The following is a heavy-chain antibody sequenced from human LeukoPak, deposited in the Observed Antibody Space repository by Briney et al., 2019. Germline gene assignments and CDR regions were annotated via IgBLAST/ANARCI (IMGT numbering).Heavy chain of an antibody. Sequence: SETLSLTCTVSGGSISSYYWSWIRQPPGKGLEWIGYIYYSGSTNYNPSLKSRVTISVDTSKNQFSLKLSSVTAADTAVYCCARMATTWRFDYWGQGTLVTVSS. CDR3: ARMATTWRFDY. CDR1: GGSISSYY. J-gene: IGHJ4*02. V-gene: IGHV4-59*01. CDR2: IYYSGST. D-gene: IGHD4-17*01.